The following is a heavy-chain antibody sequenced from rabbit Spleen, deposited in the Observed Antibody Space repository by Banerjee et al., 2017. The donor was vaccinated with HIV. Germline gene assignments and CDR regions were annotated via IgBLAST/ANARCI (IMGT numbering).Heavy chain of an antibody. CDR3: ARDAGSYDYIDVYFNL. J-gene: IGHJ4*01. Sequence: QEQLVESGGGLVKPGASLTLTCKASGFSFSSGYDMCWVRQAPGKGLEWIRCIYTGNTKTYYASWAKGRFTISKSSSTTVTLQMTSLTAADTATYFCARDAGSYDYIDVYFNLWGQGTLVTVS. V-gene: IGHV1S45*01. CDR2: IYTGNTKT. CDR1: GFSFSSGYD. D-gene: IGHD8-1*01.